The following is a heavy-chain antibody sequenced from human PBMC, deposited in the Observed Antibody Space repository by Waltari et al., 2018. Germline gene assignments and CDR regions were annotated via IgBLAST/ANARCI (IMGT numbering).Heavy chain of an antibody. J-gene: IGHJ6*02. D-gene: IGHD3-3*01. CDR2: MNPNSGNT. CDR3: ARSEFTIFGVGMDV. CDR1: GYTFTSYD. V-gene: IGHV1-8*01. Sequence: QVQLVQSGAEVKKPGASVKVSCKASGYTFTSYDINWVRQATGQGLEWMGWMNPNSGNTGYAQKFQGRVTMTRNTSRSTAYRELSSLRSEDTAVYYCARSEFTIFGVGMDVWGQGTTVTVSS.